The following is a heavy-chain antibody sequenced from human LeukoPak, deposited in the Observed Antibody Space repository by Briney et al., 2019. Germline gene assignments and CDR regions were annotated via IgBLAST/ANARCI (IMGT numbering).Heavy chain of an antibody. Sequence: KPSETLSLTRAVYGGSFSGYYWSWIRQPPGKGLEWIGEINHSGSTNYNPSLKSRVTISVDTSKNQFSLKLSSVTAADTAVYYCARANYYDSSGYSYWGQGTLVTVSS. D-gene: IGHD3-22*01. J-gene: IGHJ4*02. V-gene: IGHV4-34*01. CDR3: ARANYYDSSGYSY. CDR1: GGSFSGYY. CDR2: INHSGST.